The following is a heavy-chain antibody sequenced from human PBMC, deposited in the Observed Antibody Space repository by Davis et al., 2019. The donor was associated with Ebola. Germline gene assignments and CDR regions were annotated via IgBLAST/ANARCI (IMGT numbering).Heavy chain of an antibody. CDR3: AKSGLSFGVVKYHYGMDV. CDR1: GFTFSSYA. D-gene: IGHD3-3*01. V-gene: IGHV3-23*01. J-gene: IGHJ6*04. Sequence: GESLKISCAASGFTFSSYAMSWVRQAPGKGLEWVSAISGSGGSTYYAYSVKGRFTISRDNSKNTRYLQMNSRRAEDTAVYYCAKSGLSFGVVKYHYGMDVWGKGTTVTVSS. CDR2: ISGSGGST.